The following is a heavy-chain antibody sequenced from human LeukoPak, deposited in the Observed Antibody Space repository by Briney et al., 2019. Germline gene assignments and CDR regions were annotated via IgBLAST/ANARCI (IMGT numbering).Heavy chain of an antibody. Sequence: GGSLRLSCAASGFTFSSYGMHWVRQAPGKGLEWVAVISYDGNNEYYADSVKGRFTISRDNSKNTLYLQMNSLRPEDTAVYYCARDPVPAAARHFDYWGQGTLVTVSS. V-gene: IGHV3-30*03. CDR3: ARDPVPAAARHFDY. J-gene: IGHJ4*02. D-gene: IGHD2-2*01. CDR2: ISYDGNNE. CDR1: GFTFSSYG.